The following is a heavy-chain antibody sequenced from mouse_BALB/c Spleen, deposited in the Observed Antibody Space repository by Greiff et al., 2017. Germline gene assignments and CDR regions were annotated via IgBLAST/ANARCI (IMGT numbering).Heavy chain of an antibody. CDR2: ISSGSSTI. D-gene: IGHD4-1*01. J-gene: IGHJ4*01. CDR3: AREKLGRGVYYAMDY. CDR1: GFTFSSFG. V-gene: IGHV5-17*02. Sequence: DVMLVESGGGLVQPGGSRKLSCAASGFTFSSFGMHWVRQAPEKGLEWVAYISSGSSTIYYADTVKGRFTISRDNPKNTLFLQMTSLRSEDTAMYYCAREKLGRGVYYAMDYWGQGTSVTVSS.